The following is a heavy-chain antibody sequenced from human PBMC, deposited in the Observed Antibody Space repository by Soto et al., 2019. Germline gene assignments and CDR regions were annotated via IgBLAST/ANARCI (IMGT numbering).Heavy chain of an antibody. CDR1: GFTVSSNY. J-gene: IGHJ4*02. CDR3: AREAYSSSWDY. D-gene: IGHD6-13*01. V-gene: IGHV3-66*01. CDR2: IYSGGST. Sequence: GGSLRLSCAASGFTVSSNYMSWVRQAPGKGLEWVSVIYSGGSTYYADSVKGRFTISRDNSKNTLYLQMNSLRAEDTAVYYCAREAYSSSWDYWGQGTLVTVSS.